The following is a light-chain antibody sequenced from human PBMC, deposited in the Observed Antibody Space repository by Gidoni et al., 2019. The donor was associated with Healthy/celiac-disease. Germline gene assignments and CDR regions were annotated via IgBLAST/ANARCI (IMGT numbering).Light chain of an antibody. CDR2: LGS. V-gene: IGKV2-28*01. CDR1: QSLLHSNGYNY. Sequence: TQSPLSLPVTPGEPASISCRSSQSLLHSNGYNYLDWYLQKPGQSPQLLIYLGSNRASGVPDRFSGSGSGTDFTLKISRVEAEDVGVYYCMQALQTPTTFXXXTKVEIK. J-gene: IGKJ1*01. CDR3: MQALQTPTT.